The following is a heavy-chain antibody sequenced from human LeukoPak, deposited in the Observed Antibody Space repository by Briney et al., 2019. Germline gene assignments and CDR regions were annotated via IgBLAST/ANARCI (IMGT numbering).Heavy chain of an antibody. J-gene: IGHJ6*02. CDR3: ARDRTEFGYYYYGMDV. CDR2: ISSSGSTI. V-gene: IGHV3-48*03. Sequence: GGSLRLSCAASGFTFSSYEMNWVRQAPGKGLEWVSYISSSGSTIYYADSVMGRFTISRDNAKNSLYLQMNSLRAEDTAVYYCARDRTEFGYYYYGMDVWGQGTTVTVSS. CDR1: GFTFSSYE. D-gene: IGHD3-10*01.